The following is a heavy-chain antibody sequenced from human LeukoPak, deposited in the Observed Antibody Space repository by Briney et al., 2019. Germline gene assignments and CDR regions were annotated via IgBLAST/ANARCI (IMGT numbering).Heavy chain of an antibody. CDR1: GFTFSSYA. J-gene: IGHJ6*02. Sequence: GGSLRLSCAASGFTFSSYAMSWVRQAPGKGLEWVSGISWNSGSIGYADSVKGRFTISRDNAKNSLYLQMNSLRAEDTALYYCAKEQNYYDSSGYYYYYYGMDVWGQGTTVTVSS. V-gene: IGHV3-9*01. D-gene: IGHD3-22*01. CDR2: ISWNSGSI. CDR3: AKEQNYYDSSGYYYYYYGMDV.